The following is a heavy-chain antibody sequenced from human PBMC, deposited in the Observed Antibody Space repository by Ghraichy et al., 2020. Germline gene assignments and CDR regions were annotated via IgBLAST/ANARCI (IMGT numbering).Heavy chain of an antibody. D-gene: IGHD3-22*01. V-gene: IGHV3-21*01. Sequence: LSLTCAASGFTFSSYSMNWLRQAPGKGLEWVSSISSSSSYIYYADSVKGRFTISRDNAKNSLYLQMNSLRAEDTAVYYCARNQYPSSGYYMGLYRWGQGTLVTVSS. CDR1: GFTFSSYS. CDR2: ISSSSSYI. J-gene: IGHJ4*02. CDR3: ARNQYPSSGYYMGLYR.